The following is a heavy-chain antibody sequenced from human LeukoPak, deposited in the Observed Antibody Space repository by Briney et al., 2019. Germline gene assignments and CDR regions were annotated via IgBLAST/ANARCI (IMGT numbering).Heavy chain of an antibody. Sequence: NPSETLSLTCTVSGGSISSYYWSWIRQPPGKGLEWIGYIYYSGSTNYNPSLKSRVIISVDTSNNQFSLKLSSVTAADTAVYYCARSGSKVMTAINFWGQGTLVTVSS. J-gene: IGHJ4*02. CDR1: GGSISSYY. D-gene: IGHD2-21*02. CDR3: ARSGSKVMTAINF. V-gene: IGHV4-59*01. CDR2: IYYSGST.